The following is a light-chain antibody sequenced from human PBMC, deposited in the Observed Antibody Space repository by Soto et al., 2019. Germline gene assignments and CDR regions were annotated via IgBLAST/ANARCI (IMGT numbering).Light chain of an antibody. V-gene: IGKV3-20*01. Sequence: EIVWTQSPGTLSLSPGERATLSCRASQSVSNMYLGWYQQKPGQAPRLLIFDGSSRATGIPDRFSGSGSGTEFTLTISRLQPEDFEVYYCQQYGSSPWTFGQGTKVDI. J-gene: IGKJ1*01. CDR2: DGS. CDR1: QSVSNMY. CDR3: QQYGSSPWT.